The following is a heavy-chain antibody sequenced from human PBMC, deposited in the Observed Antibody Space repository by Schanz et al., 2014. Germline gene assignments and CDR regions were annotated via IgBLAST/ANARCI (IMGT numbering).Heavy chain of an antibody. Sequence: QVQLEESGGGLVTPGGSLRLSCAASGFTFSDYYMSWIRQAPGKGLEWVSYINGGGETTYYADSVRGRFTISRDNAKNSLFLQMNSLRAEDTAKYYCARGNYGMDVWGQGTTVTVSS. J-gene: IGHJ6*02. CDR1: GFTFSDYY. CDR3: ARGNYGMDV. CDR2: INGGGETT. V-gene: IGHV3-11*01.